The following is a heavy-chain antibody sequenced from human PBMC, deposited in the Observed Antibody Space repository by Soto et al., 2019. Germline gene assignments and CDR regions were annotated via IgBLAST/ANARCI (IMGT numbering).Heavy chain of an antibody. J-gene: IGHJ5*02. V-gene: IGHV4-59*02. CDR2: IYYSGST. CDR1: VGSVSSYY. Sequence: SESLSLTGTVSVGSVSSYYWSWIRQRPGKGLEWIGYIYYSGSTNYNPSLKSRVTISVDTSKNQFSLKLSSVTAADTAVYYCARTFSIFPAAISWFDPWGQGTLVTVSS. D-gene: IGHD2-2*02. CDR3: ARTFSIFPAAISWFDP.